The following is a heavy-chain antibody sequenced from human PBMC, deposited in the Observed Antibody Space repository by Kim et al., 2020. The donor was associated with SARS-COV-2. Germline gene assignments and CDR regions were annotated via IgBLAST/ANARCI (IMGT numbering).Heavy chain of an antibody. CDR2: INPNSGGT. D-gene: IGHD2-2*01. Sequence: ASVKVSCKASGYTFTGYYMHWVRQAPGQGLEWMGRINPNSGGTNYAQKFQGRVTMTRDTSISTAYMELSRLRSDDTAVYYCAREPPRVVPAAKGFDYWGQGTLVTVSS. CDR3: AREPPRVVPAAKGFDY. CDR1: GYTFTGYY. V-gene: IGHV1-2*06. J-gene: IGHJ4*02.